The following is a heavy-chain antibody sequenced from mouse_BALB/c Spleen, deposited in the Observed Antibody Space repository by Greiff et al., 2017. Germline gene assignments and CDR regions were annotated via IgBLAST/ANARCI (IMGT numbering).Heavy chain of an antibody. Sequence: QVQLQQSGPELVKPGASVKISCKASGYAFSSSWMNWVKQRPGQGLEWIGRIYPGDGDTNYNGKFKGKATLTADKSSSTAYMQLSSLTSVDSAVYFCARSNYGSSSRYFDVWGAGTTVTVSS. D-gene: IGHD1-1*01. J-gene: IGHJ1*01. CDR2: IYPGDGDT. V-gene: IGHV1-82*01. CDR3: ARSNYGSSSRYFDV. CDR1: GYAFSSSW.